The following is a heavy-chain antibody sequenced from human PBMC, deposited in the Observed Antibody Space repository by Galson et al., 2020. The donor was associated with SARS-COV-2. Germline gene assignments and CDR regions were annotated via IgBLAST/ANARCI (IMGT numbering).Heavy chain of an antibody. CDR2: ISGSGGST. D-gene: IGHD3-16*02. V-gene: IGHV3-23*01. CDR1: GFTFSSYA. J-gene: IGHJ3*02. CDR3: ASYRSPWPAANDAFDI. Sequence: GGSLRLSCAASGFTFSSYAMSWVRQAPGKGLEWVSAISGSGGSTYYADSVKGRFTISRDNSKNTLYLKMNSLRAEDTAVYYCASYRSPWPAANDAFDIWGQGTMVTVSS.